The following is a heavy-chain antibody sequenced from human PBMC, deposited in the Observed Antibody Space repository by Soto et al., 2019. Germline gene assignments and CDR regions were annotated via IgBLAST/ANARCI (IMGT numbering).Heavy chain of an antibody. J-gene: IGHJ4*02. CDR1: GGSLSTNP. D-gene: IGHD2-15*01. V-gene: IGHV1-69*06. Sequence: SGKVSCKASGGSLSTNPISWVRQAPGQGLEWMGGTGSGTGPGNHAQRFQGRLTVTADKSTSTVYMELTNLSSEDTAVYYCARRDSGGFYRFFDSWGQGTLVTVSS. CDR2: TGSGTGPG. CDR3: ARRDSGGFYRFFDS.